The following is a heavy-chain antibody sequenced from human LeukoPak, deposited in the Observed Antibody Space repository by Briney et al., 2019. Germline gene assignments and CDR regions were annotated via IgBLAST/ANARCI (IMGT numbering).Heavy chain of an antibody. V-gene: IGHV4-61*02. CDR2: IYTSGST. CDR3: ARVDLGSSHNWFDP. Sequence: PSETLSLTCTVSGGSISSGSYYWSWIRQPAGKGLEWIGRIYTSGSTNYNPSLKSRVTISVDTSKNQFSLKLSSVTAADTAVYYCARVDLGSSHNWFDPWGQGTLVTVSS. D-gene: IGHD6-13*01. J-gene: IGHJ5*02. CDR1: GGSISSGSYY.